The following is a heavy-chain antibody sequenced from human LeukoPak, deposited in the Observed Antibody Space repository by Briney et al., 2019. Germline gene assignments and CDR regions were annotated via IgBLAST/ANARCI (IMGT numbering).Heavy chain of an antibody. CDR1: GYTFTSYY. CDR3: ARQSYRGSYLLYWFDP. V-gene: IGHV1-46*01. J-gene: IGHJ5*02. Sequence: ASVKVSCKASGYTFTSYYMHWVRQAPGQGLEWMGIINPSGGSTSYAQKFQGRVTMTRDTSTSTVYMELSSLRSEDTAVYYCARQSYRGSYLLYWFDPCGQGTLVTVSS. D-gene: IGHD1-26*01. CDR2: INPSGGST.